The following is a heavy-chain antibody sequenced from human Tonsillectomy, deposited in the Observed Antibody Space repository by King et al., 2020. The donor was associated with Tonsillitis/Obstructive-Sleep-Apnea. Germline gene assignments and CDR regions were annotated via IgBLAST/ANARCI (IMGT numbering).Heavy chain of an antibody. J-gene: IGHJ3*02. D-gene: IGHD3-22*01. CDR1: GYTFISYD. Sequence: EQLVQSGAEVKKPGASVKVSCKASGYTFISYDINWVRQATGQGLEWMGWMNPNSGNTGYAQKFQGRVTMTRDTSISTAYMELSSLRSEDTAVYYCARLPYYYDCNCYGLGDFDIWGQGTMVTVSS. CDR2: MNPNSGNT. V-gene: IGHV1-8*01. CDR3: ARLPYYYDCNCYGLGDFDI.